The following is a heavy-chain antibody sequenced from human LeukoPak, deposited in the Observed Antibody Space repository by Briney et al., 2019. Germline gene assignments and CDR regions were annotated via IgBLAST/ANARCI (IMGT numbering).Heavy chain of an antibody. D-gene: IGHD4-17*01. CDR2: ISYDGSNK. Sequence: PGRSLRLSCAASGFTFSSYGMHWVRQAPGKGLEWVAVISYDGSNKYYADSVKGRFTISRDNSKNTLYLQMNSLRAEDTAVYYCAKPPHFGTTVTYGFAYWGQGTLVTVSS. CDR3: AKPPHFGTTVTYGFAY. V-gene: IGHV3-30*18. J-gene: IGHJ4*02. CDR1: GFTFSSYG.